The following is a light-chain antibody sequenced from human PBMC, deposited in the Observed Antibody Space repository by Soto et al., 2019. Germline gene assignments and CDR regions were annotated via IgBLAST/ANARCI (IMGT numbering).Light chain of an antibody. CDR1: QSVIRW. Sequence: DIQMTQSPSTLSASVGDRVTITCRASQSVIRWFAWYQQKPGKAHKLLIYKTPHLESGVTSRFSGSRSGKEFALAISSLPPDDFATYHGQQYNAYPLTFGGATKVEIK. V-gene: IGKV1-5*03. CDR3: QQYNAYPLT. CDR2: KTP. J-gene: IGKJ4*01.